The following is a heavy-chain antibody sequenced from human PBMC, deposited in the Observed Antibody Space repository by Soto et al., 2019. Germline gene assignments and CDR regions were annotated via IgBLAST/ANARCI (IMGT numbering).Heavy chain of an antibody. CDR3: AKVGTAMVTDYFDY. D-gene: IGHD5-18*01. CDR2: ISWNSGSI. CDR1: GFTFDDYA. Sequence: PGGSLRLSCAASGFTFDDYAMHWVRQAPGKGLEWVSGISWNSGSIGYADSVKGRFTISRDNAKNSLYLQMNSLRAEDTALYYCAKVGTAMVTDYFDYWGQGTLVTVSS. J-gene: IGHJ4*02. V-gene: IGHV3-9*01.